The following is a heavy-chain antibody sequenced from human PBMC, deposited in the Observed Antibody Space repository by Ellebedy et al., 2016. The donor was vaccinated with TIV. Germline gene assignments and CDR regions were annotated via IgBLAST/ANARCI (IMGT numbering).Heavy chain of an antibody. D-gene: IGHD4-17*01. CDR3: VTDGSYGDYLSPTHAFVF. J-gene: IGHJ3*01. V-gene: IGHV3-7*01. CDR1: GFSFRSYW. CDR2: IKQDGSEK. Sequence: GESLKISCAASGFSFRSYWMSWVRQAPGKGLEWVANIKQDGSEKYHVDSVRGRLTISRDNARNALYLQMNSLTVEDTAVYYCVTDGSYGDYLSPTHAFVFWGQGTMVAVSS.